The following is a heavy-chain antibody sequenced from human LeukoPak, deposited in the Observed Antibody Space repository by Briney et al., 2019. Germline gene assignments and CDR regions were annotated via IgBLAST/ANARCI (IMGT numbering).Heavy chain of an antibody. CDR3: ARVESSWYFDY. J-gene: IGHJ4*02. V-gene: IGHV3-30*03. D-gene: IGHD6-13*01. Sequence: GGSLRLSCAASGFTFSSYGMHWVRQAPGKGLEWVAVISYDGSNKYYADSVKGRFTISRDNSKNTLYLQMNSLRAEDTAVYYCARVESSWYFDYWGQGTLVTVSS. CDR2: ISYDGSNK. CDR1: GFTFSSYG.